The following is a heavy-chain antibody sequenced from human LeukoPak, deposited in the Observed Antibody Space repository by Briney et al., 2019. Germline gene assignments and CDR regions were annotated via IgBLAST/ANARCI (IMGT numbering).Heavy chain of an antibody. D-gene: IGHD3-22*01. J-gene: IGHJ3*02. CDR3: ARGPRTYYYDSSGYYYQGAFDI. Sequence: SETLSLTCAVYGGSFSSYYWSWIRQPPGKGLEWIGEINHSGSTNYNPSLKSRVTISVDTSKNQFSLKLSSVTAADTAVYYCARGPRTYYYDSSGYYYQGAFDIWGQGTMVTVSS. V-gene: IGHV4-34*01. CDR1: GGSFSSYY. CDR2: INHSGST.